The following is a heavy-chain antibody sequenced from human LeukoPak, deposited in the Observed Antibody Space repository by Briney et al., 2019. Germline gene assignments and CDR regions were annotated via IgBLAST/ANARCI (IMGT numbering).Heavy chain of an antibody. Sequence: PETLSLTCTVSGGSISSYYWSWIRQPPGKGLEWIGYIYYSGSTNYNPSLKSRVTISVDTSKNQFSLKLSSVTAADTAVYYCARDGDVDTATNWFDPWGQGTLVTVSS. J-gene: IGHJ5*02. CDR1: GGSISSYY. D-gene: IGHD5-18*01. V-gene: IGHV4-59*01. CDR3: ARDGDVDTATNWFDP. CDR2: IYYSGST.